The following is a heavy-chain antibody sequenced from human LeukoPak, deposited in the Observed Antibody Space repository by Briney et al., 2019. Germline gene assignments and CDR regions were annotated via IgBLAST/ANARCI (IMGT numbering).Heavy chain of an antibody. CDR1: GVSISSYY. J-gene: IGHJ4*02. Sequence: PSETLSLTCTVSGVSISSYYWSWIRQPAGKGLEWIGRIHTSGSTNYNPSLKSRVTMSVDTSKNEFSLKLSSVTAADTAVYYCERDRYYYDSSGYCRFDYWGQGTLVTVSS. CDR3: ERDRYYYDSSGYCRFDY. CDR2: IHTSGST. V-gene: IGHV4-4*07. D-gene: IGHD3-22*01.